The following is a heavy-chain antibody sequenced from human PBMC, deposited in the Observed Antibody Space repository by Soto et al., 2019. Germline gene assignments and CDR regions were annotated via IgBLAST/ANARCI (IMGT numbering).Heavy chain of an antibody. J-gene: IGHJ5*02. CDR2: INTNTGNP. D-gene: IGHD2-2*01. V-gene: IGHV7-4-1*01. CDR3: ARETGLVPAAIGWFDP. Sequence: GASVKVSCKASGYTFTSYAMNWVRQAPGQGLEWMGWINTNTGNPTYAQGFTGRFVFSLDTSVSTAYLQICSLKAEDTAVYYCARETGLVPAAIGWFDPWGQGTLVTVSS. CDR1: GYTFTSYA.